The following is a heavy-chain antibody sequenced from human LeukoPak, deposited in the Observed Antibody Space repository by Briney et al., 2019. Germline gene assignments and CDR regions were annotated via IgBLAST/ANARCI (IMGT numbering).Heavy chain of an antibody. Sequence: SVTVSCKASGFTFTSSAVQWVRQARGQRLEWIGWIWVGSGNTNNAQKFQEIVTVTRDMSTSTVYMELCSLRSEDTAVYYCAAEGRPTVVTFRKGAVDLWGQGTMVTVSS. V-gene: IGHV1-58*01. J-gene: IGHJ3*01. D-gene: IGHD4-23*01. CDR2: IWVGSGNT. CDR1: GFTFTSSA. CDR3: AAEGRPTVVTFRKGAVDL.